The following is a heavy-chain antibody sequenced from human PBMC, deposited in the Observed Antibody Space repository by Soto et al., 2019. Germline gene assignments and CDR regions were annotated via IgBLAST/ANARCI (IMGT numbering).Heavy chain of an antibody. CDR2: IYHSGSS. V-gene: IGHV4-30-2*01. D-gene: IGHD2-2*02. Sequence: SDTLSLTFAVSGGSISSGGYSWSWIRQPPGKGVELIGYIYHSGSSYYNPSLKSRVTISVDRSKRQFSLKLSSVTAADTAVYYCARAKGLATAALPXWGQATLVTVSX. CDR1: GGSISSGGYS. CDR3: ARAKGLATAALPX. J-gene: IGHJ4*02.